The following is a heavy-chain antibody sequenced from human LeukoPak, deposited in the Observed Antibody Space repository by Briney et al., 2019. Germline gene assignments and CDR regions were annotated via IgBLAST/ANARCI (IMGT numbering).Heavy chain of an antibody. V-gene: IGHV3-74*01. CDR2: IASDGSST. J-gene: IGHJ4*02. CDR1: GFTFSSYW. Sequence: AGGSLRLSCAASGFTFSSYWMNWVRQAPGKGLVWVSRIASDGSSTTYADSVKGRFSISRDNAKNTLYLQMNSLRVEDTDVYYCARGRPHGNDYWGQGTLVTVSP. D-gene: IGHD4-23*01. CDR3: ARGRPHGNDY.